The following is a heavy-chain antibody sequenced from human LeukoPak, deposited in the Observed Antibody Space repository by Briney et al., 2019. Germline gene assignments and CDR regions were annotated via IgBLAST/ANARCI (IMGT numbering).Heavy chain of an antibody. J-gene: IGHJ4*02. D-gene: IGHD3-3*01. Sequence: GRSLRLSCAASGFTFSSYGMHWVRQAPGKGLEWVAVISYDGSNKYYADSVKGRFTISRDNSKNTLYLQMNSLRAEDTAVYYCAKDLPDDFWSGPRLNYWGQGTLVTVSS. CDR2: ISYDGSNK. CDR1: GFTFSSYG. V-gene: IGHV3-30*18. CDR3: AKDLPDDFWSGPRLNY.